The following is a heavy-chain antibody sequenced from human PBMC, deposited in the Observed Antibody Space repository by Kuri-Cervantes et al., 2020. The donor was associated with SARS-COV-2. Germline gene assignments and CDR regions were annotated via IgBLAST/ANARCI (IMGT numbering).Heavy chain of an antibody. CDR2: VSSDGTNQ. CDR1: GFTFNTCA. Sequence: GGSLRLSCAASGFTFNTCAMHWVRQAPGKGLEWVAMVSSDGTNQSYADSVKGRFTISRDNSKNTLHLQIISLRTEDTGVFYCARARVGVFDFWGQGTTVTVSS. V-gene: IGHV3-30*04. J-gene: IGHJ6*02. D-gene: IGHD2-21*01. CDR3: ARARVGVFDF.